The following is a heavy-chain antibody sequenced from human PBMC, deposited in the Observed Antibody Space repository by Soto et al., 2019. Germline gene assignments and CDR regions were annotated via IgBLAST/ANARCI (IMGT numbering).Heavy chain of an antibody. CDR1: GYTFTDYY. D-gene: IGHD1-1*01. V-gene: IGHV1-2*04. CDR2: INPNSGGT. J-gene: IGHJ6*02. Sequence: QVHLVQSGAEVKKPGASVKVSCQASGYTFTDYYLHWVRQAPGQGLEWMGWINPNSGGTNSALKFQGWVTMTRDTSISTAYIALTRLKSDDSAVYYCARERHGTNFPFYYYGMDVWGQGTTVTVSS. CDR3: ARERHGTNFPFYYYGMDV.